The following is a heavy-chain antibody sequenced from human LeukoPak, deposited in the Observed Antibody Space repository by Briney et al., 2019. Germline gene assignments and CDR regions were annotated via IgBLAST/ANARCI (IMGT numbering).Heavy chain of an antibody. J-gene: IGHJ3*02. CDR2: LYYSGST. D-gene: IGHD2-2*01. V-gene: IGHV4-59*01. CDR3: AREGRGIVVVPAAMGAFDI. Sequence: SETLSLTCTVSGGSICSYYWSWIRQPPGKGLEWIGYLYYSGSTNYNPSLKSRVTISVDTSKNQFSLKLSSVTAEETAVYYCAREGRGIVVVPAAMGAFDIWGQGTMVTVSS. CDR1: GGSICSYY.